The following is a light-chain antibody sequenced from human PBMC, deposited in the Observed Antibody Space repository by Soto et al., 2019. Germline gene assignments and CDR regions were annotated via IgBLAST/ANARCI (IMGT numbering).Light chain of an antibody. CDR2: GAS. Sequence: EIVLTQSPGTLSLSPGEGATLSCRASQSVSSSYLAWYQQKPGQAPRLLIYGASSRATGIPDRFSGSGSGTDFTLTISRLEPEDFAVYYCQHYRSSPRTFGLGTKVEI. CDR3: QHYRSSPRT. V-gene: IGKV3-20*01. J-gene: IGKJ1*01. CDR1: QSVSSSY.